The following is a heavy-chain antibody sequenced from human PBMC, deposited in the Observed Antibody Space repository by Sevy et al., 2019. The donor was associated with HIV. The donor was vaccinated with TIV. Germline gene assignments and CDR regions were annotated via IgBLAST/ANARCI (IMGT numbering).Heavy chain of an antibody. V-gene: IGHV1-69*06. Sequence: ASVKVSCKASGGTFSSYAISWVRQAPGQGLEWMGGIIPIFGTANYAQKFQGRVTITADKSTSTAYMELSSLRSEDTAVYYCAREDSTISDWFDPWGQGTLVTVSS. D-gene: IGHD3-9*01. CDR1: GGTFSSYA. CDR2: IIPIFGTA. CDR3: AREDSTISDWFDP. J-gene: IGHJ5*02.